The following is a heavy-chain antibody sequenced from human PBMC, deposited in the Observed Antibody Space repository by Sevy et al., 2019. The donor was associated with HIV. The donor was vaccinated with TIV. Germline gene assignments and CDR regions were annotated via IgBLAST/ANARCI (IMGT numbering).Heavy chain of an antibody. Sequence: GGSLRLSCAAAGFTFSSYGMHWVRQAPDKGLEWVGLIVNDGSSKNYADSGKGRFTISRDNSKNTLYLQMNSLRAEDTAVYYCASGVYYYASRTENFDYWGQGTLVTVSS. D-gene: IGHD3-10*01. J-gene: IGHJ4*02. CDR1: GFTFSSYG. CDR2: IVNDGSSK. CDR3: ASGVYYYASRTENFDY. V-gene: IGHV3-33*01.